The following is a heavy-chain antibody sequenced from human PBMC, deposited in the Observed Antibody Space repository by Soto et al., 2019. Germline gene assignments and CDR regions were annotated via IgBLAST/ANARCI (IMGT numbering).Heavy chain of an antibody. CDR1: GFTFSSYA. J-gene: IGHJ6*02. CDR2: ISGSGGST. V-gene: IGHV3-23*01. CDR3: AKEISAYPPMIVVVPNYYGMDV. D-gene: IGHD3-22*01. Sequence: QSGGSLRLSCAASGFTFSSYAMSWVRQAPGKGLEWVSAISGSGGSTYYADSVKGRFTISRDNSKNTLYLQMNSLRAEDTAVYYCAKEISAYPPMIVVVPNYYGMDVWGQGTTVTVSS.